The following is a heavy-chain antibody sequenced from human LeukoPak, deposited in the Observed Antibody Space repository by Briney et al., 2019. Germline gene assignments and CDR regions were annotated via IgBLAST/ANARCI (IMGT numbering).Heavy chain of an antibody. D-gene: IGHD1-1*01. CDR2: ILQSGST. CDR3: VRARLERRISAFGY. CDR1: GGSISTSNYY. J-gene: IGHJ4*02. Sequence: TSETLSLTCTVSGGSISTSNYYWGWIRQPPGKGLEWIGIILQSGSTYYNPSLKSRVTISVDTSKNQFSLRLSSVTAADTAVYYCVRARLERRISAFGYWGQGTLVTVSS. V-gene: IGHV4-39*07.